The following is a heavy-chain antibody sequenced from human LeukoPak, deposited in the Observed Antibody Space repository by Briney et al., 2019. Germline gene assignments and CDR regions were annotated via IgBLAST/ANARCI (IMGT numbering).Heavy chain of an antibody. CDR1: GYTFTSYA. D-gene: IGHD3-10*01. V-gene: IGHV1-3*01. Sequence: ASVKVSCKASGYTFTSYAMHWVRQAPGQRLEWMGWINAGNGNTKYSQEFQGRVTITRDTSASTAYMELSSLRSEDTAVYYCARDRVTTGRLYGSGSRHDAFDIWGQGTMVTVSS. CDR2: INAGNGNT. CDR3: ARDRVTTGRLYGSGSRHDAFDI. J-gene: IGHJ3*02.